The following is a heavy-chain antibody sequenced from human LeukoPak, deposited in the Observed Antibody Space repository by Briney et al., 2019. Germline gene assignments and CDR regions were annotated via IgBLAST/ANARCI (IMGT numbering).Heavy chain of an antibody. CDR2: ISGSGGST. J-gene: IGHJ4*02. CDR3: AKVLRLRGHFDY. CDR1: GFTFSSYA. V-gene: IGHV3-23*01. Sequence: GGSLRLSCAAPGFTFSSYAMSWVRQAPGKGLEWVSAISGSGGSTYYADSVKGRLTISRDNSKNTLYLQMNSLRAEDTAVYYCAKVLRLRGHFDYRGQGTLVTVSS. D-gene: IGHD5-18*01.